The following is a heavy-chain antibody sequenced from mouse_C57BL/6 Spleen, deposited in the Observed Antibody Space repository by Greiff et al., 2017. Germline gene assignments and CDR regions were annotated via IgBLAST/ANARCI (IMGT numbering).Heavy chain of an antibody. CDR2: INPDSSTI. CDR3: ARRDYDGSWFAY. J-gene: IGHJ3*01. Sequence: AAEGVDFSRYWMSWVRRAPGKGLEWIGEINPDSSTINYAPSLKDKFIISRDNAKNTLYLQLSKVRSEDTALYYCARRDYDGSWFAYWGHGTLVTVSA. V-gene: IGHV4-1*01. CDR1: GVDFSRYW. D-gene: IGHD2-4*01.